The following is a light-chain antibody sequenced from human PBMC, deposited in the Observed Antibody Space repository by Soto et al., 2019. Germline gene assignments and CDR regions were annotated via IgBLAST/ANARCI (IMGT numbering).Light chain of an antibody. CDR1: SSDVVGYNY. V-gene: IGLV2-14*01. Sequence: QSVLTQPASVSGSPGQSITISCTGTSSDVVGYNYVSWCQQHPGKAPKLMIYDVSNRPSGVSNRFSGSKSGNTASLTISGLQAEDEADYYCSSYTSSSTLEGVFGTGTKVTVL. CDR3: SSYTSSSTLEGV. J-gene: IGLJ1*01. CDR2: DVS.